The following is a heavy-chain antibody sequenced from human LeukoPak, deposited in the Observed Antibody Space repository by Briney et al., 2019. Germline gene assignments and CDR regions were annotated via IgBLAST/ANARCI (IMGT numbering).Heavy chain of an antibody. CDR3: ARDRSTKAAASGGY. V-gene: IGHV1-18*01. D-gene: IGHD6-25*01. CDR1: GYTFTSYG. J-gene: IGHJ4*02. Sequence: GASVKVSCKASGYTFTSYGISWVRQAPGQGLEWMGWISAYNGNTNYAQKLQGRVTMTTDTSTSTAYMELRGLRSDDTAVYYCARDRSTKAAASGGYWGQGTLVTVSS. CDR2: ISAYNGNT.